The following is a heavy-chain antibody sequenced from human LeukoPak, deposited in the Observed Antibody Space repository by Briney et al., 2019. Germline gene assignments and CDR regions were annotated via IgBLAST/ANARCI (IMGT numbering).Heavy chain of an antibody. CDR3: ARTSIAALYYYYMDV. CDR1: GFTFSSYW. D-gene: IGHD6-6*01. CDR2: IKQDGSEK. V-gene: IGHV3-7*01. J-gene: IGHJ6*03. Sequence: GGSLRLSCAASGFTFSSYWMSWVRQAPGKGLEWVANIKQDGSEKYYVDSVKGRFTISRDNAKNSLYLQMNSLRAEDTAVYYCARTSIAALYYYYMDVWGKGTTVTVSS.